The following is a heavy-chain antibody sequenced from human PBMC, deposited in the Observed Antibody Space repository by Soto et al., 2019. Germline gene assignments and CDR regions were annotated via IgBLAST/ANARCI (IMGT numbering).Heavy chain of an antibody. V-gene: IGHV4-59*01. CDR2: IYYTGST. D-gene: IGHD6-19*01. J-gene: IGHJ4*02. CDR1: GASISNYD. Sequence: SDTLSRTCPVSGASISNYDWSWIRQPPGKGLEWIGYIYYTGSTSYNPSLKSRVTISVDTSENQFSLRLSSVTAADTAIYYCARGRHWLDYWGQGTLVTVSS. CDR3: ARGRHWLDY.